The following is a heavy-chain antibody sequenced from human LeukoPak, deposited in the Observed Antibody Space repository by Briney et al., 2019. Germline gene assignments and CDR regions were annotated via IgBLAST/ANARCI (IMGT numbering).Heavy chain of an antibody. CDR1: GGSFSGYY. Sequence: SETLSLTCAVYGGSFSGYYWSWIRQPPGKGLEWIGEINHSGSTNYNPSLKSRVTISVDTSKNQFSLKLSSVTAADTAVYYCARRKHSSGYYIFDYWGQGTLVTVSS. CDR3: ARRKHSSGYYIFDY. V-gene: IGHV4-34*01. CDR2: INHSGST. J-gene: IGHJ4*02. D-gene: IGHD3-22*01.